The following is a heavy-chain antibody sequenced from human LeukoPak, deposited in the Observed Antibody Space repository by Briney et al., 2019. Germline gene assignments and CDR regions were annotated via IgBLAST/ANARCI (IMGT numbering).Heavy chain of an antibody. D-gene: IGHD2-15*01. J-gene: IGHJ3*02. CDR1: GGSFSGYY. V-gene: IGHV4-34*01. CDR2: INHSGGT. CDR3: ARGGYCSGGSCYSDAFDI. Sequence: PSETLSLTCAVYGGSFSGYYWSWIRQPPGKGLEWIGEINHSGGTNYNPSLKSRVTISVDTSKNQFSQKLSSVTAADTAVYYCARGGYCSGGSCYSDAFDIWGQGTMVTVPS.